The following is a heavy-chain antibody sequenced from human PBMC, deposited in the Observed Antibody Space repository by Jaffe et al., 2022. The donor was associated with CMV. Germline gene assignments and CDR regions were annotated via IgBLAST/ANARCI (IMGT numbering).Heavy chain of an antibody. CDR3: ARGEDDFWSGKNWFDP. CDR1: GGSFSGYY. D-gene: IGHD3-3*01. J-gene: IGHJ5*02. Sequence: QVQLQQWGAGLLKPSETLSLTCAVYGGSFSGYYWSWIRQPPGKGLEWIGEINHSGSTNYNPSLKSRVTISVDTSKNQFSLKLSSVTAADTAVYYCARGEDDFWSGKNWFDPWGQGTLVTVSS. V-gene: IGHV4-34*01. CDR2: INHSGST.